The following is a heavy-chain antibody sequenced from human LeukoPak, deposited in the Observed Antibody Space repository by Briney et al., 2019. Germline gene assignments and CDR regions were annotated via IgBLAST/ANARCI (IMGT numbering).Heavy chain of an antibody. V-gene: IGHV3-7*03. Sequence: PGGSLRLSCAASGFTFSHSAMSWVRQAPGKGLEWGANINEDGSENHYVDSVKGRFTISRDNAKNSLYLQMNSLRAEDTAIYYCARHRCPSSWGPGTVVTVSS. J-gene: IGHJ3*01. CDR2: INEDGSEN. CDR1: GFTFSHSA. CDR3: ARHRCPSS. D-gene: IGHD6-13*01.